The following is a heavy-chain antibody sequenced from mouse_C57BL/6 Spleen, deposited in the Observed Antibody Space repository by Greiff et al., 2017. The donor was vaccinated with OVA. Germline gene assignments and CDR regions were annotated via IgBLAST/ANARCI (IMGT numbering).Heavy chain of an antibody. CDR2: IYPGDGDT. CDR3: ARGGYYGSSRYFDV. D-gene: IGHD1-1*01. Sequence: VQGVESGPELVKPGASVKISCKASGYAFSSSWMNWVKQRPGKGLEWIGRIYPGDGDTNYNGKFKGKATLTADKSSSTAYMQLSSLTSEDSAVYFCARGGYYGSSRYFDVWGTGTTVTVSS. J-gene: IGHJ1*03. CDR1: GYAFSSSW. V-gene: IGHV1-82*01.